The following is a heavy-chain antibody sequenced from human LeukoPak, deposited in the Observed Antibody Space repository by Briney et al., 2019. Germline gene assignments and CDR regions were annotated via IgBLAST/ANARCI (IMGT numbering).Heavy chain of an antibody. Sequence: GGSLRLSCAASGFTFSSYGMNWVRQVPGKGLEWVSYISGSGSTMYYADSVKARFTISRDNAKNSLFLQMDSLRAGDAAVYYCARDHYYGSASYIFDSWGQGTLVTVSS. CDR2: ISGSGSTM. CDR1: GFTFSSYG. CDR3: ARDHYYGSASYIFDS. J-gene: IGHJ5*01. V-gene: IGHV3-48*03. D-gene: IGHD3-10*01.